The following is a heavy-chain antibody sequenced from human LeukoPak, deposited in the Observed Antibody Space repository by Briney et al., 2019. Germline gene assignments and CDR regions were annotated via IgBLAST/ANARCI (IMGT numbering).Heavy chain of an antibody. CDR1: GFTFSSYA. Sequence: QPGRSLRFYCAASGFTFSSYAMHWVRQAPGKGLEWVAVISYDGSNKYYADSVKGRFTISRDNSKNTLYLQMNSLRAEDTAVYYCARDRGGLQFDWFDPWGQGTLVTVSS. CDR2: ISYDGSNK. CDR3: ARDRGGLQFDWFDP. V-gene: IGHV3-30*01. J-gene: IGHJ5*02. D-gene: IGHD5-24*01.